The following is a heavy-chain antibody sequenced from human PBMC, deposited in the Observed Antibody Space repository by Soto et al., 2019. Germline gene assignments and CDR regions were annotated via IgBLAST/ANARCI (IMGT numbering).Heavy chain of an antibody. Sequence: SETLSLTCTVSGGSISSSSYHWGWIRQPPGKGLEWIGSIYYSGTTYYNPSLKSRITISVDTSKNQFSLKLSSVTAADTAVYYCARSISVAIDFWGQGTPVTVSS. D-gene: IGHD6-19*01. CDR2: IYYSGTT. J-gene: IGHJ4*02. V-gene: IGHV4-39*01. CDR3: ARSISVAIDF. CDR1: GGSISSSSYH.